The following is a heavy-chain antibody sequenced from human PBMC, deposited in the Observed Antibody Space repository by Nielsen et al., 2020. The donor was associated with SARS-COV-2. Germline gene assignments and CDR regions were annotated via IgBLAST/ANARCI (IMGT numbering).Heavy chain of an antibody. D-gene: IGHD3-10*01. CDR3: ARDIVMVRGALDF. J-gene: IGHJ4*02. Sequence: GESLKLSCAASGFTFSTYSMNWVRQAPGKGLEWVSHISGSSSNTYYGDSVKGRFIISRDNAKNSVYLQMNSLRAEDTAVYYCARDIVMVRGALDFWGQGTLVTVSS. CDR2: ISGSSSNT. V-gene: IGHV3-48*01. CDR1: GFTFSTYS.